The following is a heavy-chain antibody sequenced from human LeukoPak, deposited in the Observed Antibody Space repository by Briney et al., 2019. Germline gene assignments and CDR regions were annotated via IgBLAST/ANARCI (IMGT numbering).Heavy chain of an antibody. D-gene: IGHD4-17*01. V-gene: IGHV3-11*01. CDR1: GFTFSDYY. Sequence: GGSLRLSCAASGFTFSDYYMSWIRQAPGKGLEWVSYISSSGSTIYYADSVKGRFTISRDNAKNSLYLQMNSLRAEDTAVYYCARNLDYGDYVGYFDLWGRGTPVTVSS. CDR3: ARNLDYGDYVGYFDL. CDR2: ISSSGSTI. J-gene: IGHJ2*01.